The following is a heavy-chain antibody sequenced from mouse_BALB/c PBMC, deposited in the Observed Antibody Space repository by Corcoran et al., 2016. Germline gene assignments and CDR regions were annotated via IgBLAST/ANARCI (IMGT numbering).Heavy chain of an antibody. Sequence: EVQLQQSGAELVKPGASVKLSCTASGFNIKDTYMHWVKQRPEQGLEWIGRIDPANGNTKYDPKFQGKATITADTSSNTAYLQLSSLTSVDTAVYYCARRGNYYWYFDVWGAGTTVTVSS. D-gene: IGHD2-1*01. CDR1: GFNIKDTY. CDR2: IDPANGNT. V-gene: IGHV14-3*02. CDR3: ARRGNYYWYFDV. J-gene: IGHJ1*01.